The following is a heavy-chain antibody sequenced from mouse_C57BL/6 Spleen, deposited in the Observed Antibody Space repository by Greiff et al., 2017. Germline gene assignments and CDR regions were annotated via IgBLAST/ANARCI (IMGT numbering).Heavy chain of an antibody. V-gene: IGHV1-61*01. CDR2: IYPSDSDT. CDR3: ARSNYYGSSPAWCAY. CDR1: GYTFTSYW. D-gene: IGHD1-1*01. Sequence: VQLQQPGAELVRPGSSVKLSCKASGYTFTSYWMDWVKQRPGQGLEWIGNIYPSDSDTHYNQKFKDKATLTVDKSSSTAYMQRSSLTSEGSAVYYGARSNYYGSSPAWCAYWGQGTLVTVAA. J-gene: IGHJ3*01.